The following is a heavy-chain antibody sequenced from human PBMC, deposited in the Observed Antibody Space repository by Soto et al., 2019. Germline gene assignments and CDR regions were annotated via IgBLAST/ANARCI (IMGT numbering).Heavy chain of an antibody. J-gene: IGHJ4*02. Sequence: QVQLVESGGGVVQPGRSLRLSCAASGFTFSSYAMHWVRQAPGKGLEWVAVISYDGSSKFYAESVKGRFTISRDNSKNTLYLQMNSLRTEDTAVYYCARRSSGYYVDLDYWGQGTLVTVSS. CDR2: ISYDGSSK. CDR3: ARRSSGYYVDLDY. D-gene: IGHD3-22*01. CDR1: GFTFSSYA. V-gene: IGHV3-30-3*01.